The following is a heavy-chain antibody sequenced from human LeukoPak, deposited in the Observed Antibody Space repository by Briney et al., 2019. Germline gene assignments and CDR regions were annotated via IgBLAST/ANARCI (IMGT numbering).Heavy chain of an antibody. CDR2: IIPIFGTA. CDR1: GGTFSSYA. CDR3: AIDGYNASGDY. Sequence: SVKVSCKASGGTFSSYAISWVRQAPGQGLEWMGRIIPIFGTANYAQKFQGRVTMTRDTSISTAYMELSRLRSDDTAVYYCAIDGYNASGDYWGQGTLVTVSS. V-gene: IGHV1-69*05. J-gene: IGHJ4*02. D-gene: IGHD5-24*01.